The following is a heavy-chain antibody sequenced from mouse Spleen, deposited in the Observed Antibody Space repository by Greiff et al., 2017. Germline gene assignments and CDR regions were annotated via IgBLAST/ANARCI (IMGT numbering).Heavy chain of an antibody. CDR3: ARDDGWLYVDV. V-gene: IGHV14-3*01. D-gene: IGHD2-3*01. CDR1: GFTIKNTY. J-gene: IGHJ1*03. Sequence: EVQLQQSVAELVRPGASVKLSCTASGFTIKNTYMHWVKQRPEQGLEWIGRIDPANGNTKYAPKFQGKATITADTSSNTAYLQLSSLTSEDTAIYYCARDDGWLYVDVWGTGTTVTVSS. CDR2: IDPANGNT.